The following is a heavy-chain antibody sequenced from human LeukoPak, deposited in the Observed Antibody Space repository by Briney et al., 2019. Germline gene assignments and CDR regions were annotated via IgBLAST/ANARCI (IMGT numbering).Heavy chain of an antibody. CDR3: ARDKGSIFGVVISD. V-gene: IGHV1-18*01. CDR2: ISAYNGNT. D-gene: IGHD3-3*01. Sequence: ASVKVSCKASGYTFTSYGISWVRQAPGQGLEWMGWISAYNGNTNYAQELQGRVTMTTDTSTSTAYMELRSLRSDDTAVYYCARDKGSIFGVVISDWGQGTLVTVSS. CDR1: GYTFTSYG. J-gene: IGHJ4*02.